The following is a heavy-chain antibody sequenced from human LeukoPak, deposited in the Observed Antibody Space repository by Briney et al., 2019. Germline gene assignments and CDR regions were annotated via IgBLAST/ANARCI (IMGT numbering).Heavy chain of an antibody. Sequence: GGSLRLSCAASGFTFSSYGMHWVRQAPGKGLEWVAVISYDGSNKYYADSVKGRFTISRDNSKNTLYLQMNSLRAEDTAVYYCAKERGYGDCYFDYWGQGTLVTVSS. J-gene: IGHJ4*02. CDR1: GFTFSSYG. D-gene: IGHD4-17*01. CDR2: ISYDGSNK. CDR3: AKERGYGDCYFDY. V-gene: IGHV3-30*18.